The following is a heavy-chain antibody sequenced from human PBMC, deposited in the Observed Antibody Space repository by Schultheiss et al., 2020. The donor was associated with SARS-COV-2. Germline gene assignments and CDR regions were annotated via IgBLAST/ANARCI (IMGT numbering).Heavy chain of an antibody. CDR3: ARGRYSYGSLYFDY. V-gene: IGHV4-34*01. CDR1: GGSFSGYY. J-gene: IGHJ4*02. Sequence: SQTLSLTCAVYGGSFSGYYWSWIRQPPGKGLEWIGEINHSGSTYYNPSLKSRVTISVDTSKNQFSLKLSSVTAADTAVYYCARGRYSYGSLYFDYWGQGTLVTVSS. D-gene: IGHD5-18*01. CDR2: INHSGST.